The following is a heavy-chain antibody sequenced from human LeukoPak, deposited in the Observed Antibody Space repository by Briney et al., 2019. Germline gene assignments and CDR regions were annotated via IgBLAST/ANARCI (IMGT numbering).Heavy chain of an antibody. D-gene: IGHD2-15*01. J-gene: IGHJ4*02. CDR1: GFTFSSYA. Sequence: PGGSLRLSCAASGFTFSSYAMSWVRQAPGKGLEWVSAISGSGGSTYYADSVKGRFTISRDNSKNTLYLQMNSLRAEDTVVYYCAKVSSAYCSGGSCYADYWGQGSLVTVSS. CDR3: AKVSSAYCSGGSCYADY. CDR2: ISGSGGST. V-gene: IGHV3-23*01.